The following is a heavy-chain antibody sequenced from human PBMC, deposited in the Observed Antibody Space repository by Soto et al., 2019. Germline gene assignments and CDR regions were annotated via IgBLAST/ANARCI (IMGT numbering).Heavy chain of an antibody. J-gene: IGHJ3*02. V-gene: IGHV3-64D*08. CDR2: ISSNGYKT. CDR1: GLTFSIYA. CDR3: VKGGRKEQIVMMTHKIDAFDI. D-gene: IGHD2-21*02. Sequence: GGSLRLSCSVSGLTFSIYAMNWVRQAPGKGLEYVSVISSNGYKTYYADSVKGRFTISRDNSRNTLYLQMSSLRAEDTAVYYCVKGGRKEQIVMMTHKIDAFDIWGQGTTVTGSS.